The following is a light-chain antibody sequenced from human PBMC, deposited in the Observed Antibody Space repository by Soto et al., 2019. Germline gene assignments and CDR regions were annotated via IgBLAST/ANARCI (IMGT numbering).Light chain of an antibody. CDR1: QGISTD. V-gene: IGKV1-39*01. Sequence: DVQMTHSPSSLSASVGDRVTITCRASQGISTDLNWYQQKPGKAPKLLIYTTSSLQSGVPSRFSGSGSETDFTLTISSLQPEDFATYSCQQSYNTTWTFGQGTKVDIK. J-gene: IGKJ1*01. CDR2: TTS. CDR3: QQSYNTTWT.